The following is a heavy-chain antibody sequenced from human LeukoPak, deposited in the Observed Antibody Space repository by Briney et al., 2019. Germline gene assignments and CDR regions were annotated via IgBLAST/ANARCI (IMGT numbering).Heavy chain of an antibody. CDR2: IYYSGST. Sequence: SETLSLTCTVSGGSISSSSYYWGWIRQPPGKGLEWIGSIYYSGSTYYNPSLKSRVTISVDTSKNQFSLKLSSVSAADTAVYYCARHRDSYGPGDYWGQGTLVTVSS. CDR3: ARHRDSYGPGDY. D-gene: IGHD5-18*01. V-gene: IGHV4-39*01. J-gene: IGHJ4*02. CDR1: GGSISSSSYY.